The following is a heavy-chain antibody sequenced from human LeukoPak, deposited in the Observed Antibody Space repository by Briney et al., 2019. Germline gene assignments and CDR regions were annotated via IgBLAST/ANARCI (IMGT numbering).Heavy chain of an antibody. CDR3: AKDAVWGNSPVIVVVIRYFDY. J-gene: IGHJ4*02. Sequence: GGSLRLSCAASGFTFSSYAMSWVRLAPGKGLEWVSAISGSGGSTYYADSVKGRFTISRDNSKNTLYLQMNSLRAEDTAVYYCAKDAVWGNSPVIVVVIRYFDYWGQGTLVTVSS. CDR2: ISGSGGST. CDR1: GFTFSSYA. V-gene: IGHV3-23*01. D-gene: IGHD3-22*01.